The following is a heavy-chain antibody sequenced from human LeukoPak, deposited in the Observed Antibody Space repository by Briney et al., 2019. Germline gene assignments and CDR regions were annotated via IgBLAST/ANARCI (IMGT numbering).Heavy chain of an antibody. D-gene: IGHD6-19*01. V-gene: IGHV3-7*01. J-gene: IGHJ4*02. Sequence: PGGFLRLSCAASGFTFSTYWMSWVRQAPGKGLEWVANIKQDGSEKYYVDSMKGRFTISRDNAKNSMYLQMNSLRAEDTAVYYCAREDSSGWFFDYWGQGTLVTVSS. CDR1: GFTFSTYW. CDR3: AREDSSGWFFDY. CDR2: IKQDGSEK.